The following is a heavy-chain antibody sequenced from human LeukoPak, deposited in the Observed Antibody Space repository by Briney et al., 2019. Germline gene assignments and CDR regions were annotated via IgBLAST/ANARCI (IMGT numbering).Heavy chain of an antibody. J-gene: IGHJ4*02. CDR2: IYPGDSDT. CDR1: GYSFTSYW. CDR3: ARGIVATGLPPPTVPRGYFDY. V-gene: IGHV5-51*01. D-gene: IGHD5-12*01. Sequence: GESLKISCKGFGYSFTSYWIGWVRQMPGKGLEWMGIIYPGDSDTRYSPSFQGQVTISADKSISTAYLQWSSLKASDTAMYYCARGIVATGLPPPTVPRGYFDYWGQGTLVTVSS.